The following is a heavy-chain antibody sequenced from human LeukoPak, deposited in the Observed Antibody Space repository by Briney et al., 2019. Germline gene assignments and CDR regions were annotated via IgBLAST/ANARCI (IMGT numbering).Heavy chain of an antibody. D-gene: IGHD2-15*01. CDR1: GGSISSYY. Sequence: PSETLSLTCTVSGGSISSYYWSWIRQPPGKGLEWIGYIYYSGSTNYNPSLKSRVTISVDTSKNQFSLKLSSVTAADTAVYHCARASYCSGGSCYNYYYYYYMDVWGKGTTVTVSS. V-gene: IGHV4-59*01. CDR3: ARASYCSGGSCYNYYYYYYMDV. CDR2: IYYSGST. J-gene: IGHJ6*03.